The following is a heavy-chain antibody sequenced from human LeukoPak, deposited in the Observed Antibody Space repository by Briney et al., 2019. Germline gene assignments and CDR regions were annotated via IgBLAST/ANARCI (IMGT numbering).Heavy chain of an antibody. CDR3: ARGRYYDSSTYSEYSGMDV. CDR1: GFTFSTSA. V-gene: IGHV3-21*06. D-gene: IGHD3-22*01. CDR2: INNVRSHI. J-gene: IGHJ6*02. Sequence: GGSLRLSCAASGFTFSTSAMNWVRQAPGKGLEWVSSINNVRSHIYYADSVRGRFTISRDNANNVLYLQMNSLRAEDTAVYYCARGRYYDSSTYSEYSGMDVWGQGTTVTVSS.